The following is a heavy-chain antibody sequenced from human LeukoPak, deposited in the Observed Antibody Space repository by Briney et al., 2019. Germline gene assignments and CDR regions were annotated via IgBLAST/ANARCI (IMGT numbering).Heavy chain of an antibody. CDR3: ARVSPSSGYSSSWYAVGKYYFDY. CDR2: ISSSSSYI. Sequence: GGSLRLSCAASGFTFSSYSMNWVRQAPGKGLEWVSSISSSSSYIYYADSAKGRFTISRDNAKNSLYLQMNSLRAEDTAVYYCARVSPSSGYSSSWYAVGKYYFDYWGQGTLVTVSS. J-gene: IGHJ4*02. V-gene: IGHV3-21*01. D-gene: IGHD6-13*01. CDR1: GFTFSSYS.